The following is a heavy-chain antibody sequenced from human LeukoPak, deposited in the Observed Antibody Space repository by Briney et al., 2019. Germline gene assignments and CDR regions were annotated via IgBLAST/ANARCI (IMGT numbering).Heavy chain of an antibody. Sequence: PSETLSLTCTVSGDFITAYDWSWIRQPPGKGLEWIGYVYYSGSTEYNPSLRSRVTISLEMSKHQFSLNLTSVTAADTAVYYCASNTGTVFDYWGQGALVTVSS. D-gene: IGHD7-27*01. CDR3: ASNTGTVFDY. J-gene: IGHJ4*02. CDR1: GDFITAYD. CDR2: VYYSGST. V-gene: IGHV4-59*01.